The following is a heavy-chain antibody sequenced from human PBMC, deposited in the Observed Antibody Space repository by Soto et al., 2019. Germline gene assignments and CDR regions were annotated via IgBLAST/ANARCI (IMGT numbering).Heavy chain of an antibody. V-gene: IGHV4-39*01. CDR1: GGSISSSSYY. Sequence: PSETLSLTCTVSGGSISSSSYYWGWIRQPPGKGLEWIGSIYYSGSTYYNPSLKSRVTISVDTSKNQFSLKLSSVTAADTAVYYCATSFHYYDSSGYVYWGQGTLVTVSS. CDR3: ATSFHYYDSSGYVY. CDR2: IYYSGST. D-gene: IGHD3-22*01. J-gene: IGHJ4*02.